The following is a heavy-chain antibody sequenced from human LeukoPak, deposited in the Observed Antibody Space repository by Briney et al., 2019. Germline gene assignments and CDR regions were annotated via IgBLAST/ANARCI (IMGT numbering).Heavy chain of an antibody. Sequence: GASVKVSCKASGYTFTSYYMHWVRQAPGQGLEWMGIINPSGGSTSYAQKFQGRVTMTRDTSTSTVYMELSSLRSVDTAVYYCATRVDYRLGYYYGMDVWGQGTTVTVSS. V-gene: IGHV1-46*01. CDR2: INPSGGST. D-gene: IGHD4-11*01. J-gene: IGHJ6*02. CDR3: ATRVDYRLGYYYGMDV. CDR1: GYTFTSYY.